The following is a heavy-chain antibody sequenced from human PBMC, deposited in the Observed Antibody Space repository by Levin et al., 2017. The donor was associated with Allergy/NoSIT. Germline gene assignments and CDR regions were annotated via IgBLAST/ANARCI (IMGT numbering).Heavy chain of an antibody. Sequence: GGSLRLSCAASGFTFSSYAMSWVRQAPGKGLEWVSAISGSGGSTYYADSVKGRFTISRDNSKNTLYLQMNSLRAEDTAVYYCAKGRYDILTGYYRLGRVYYFDYWGQGTLVTVSS. V-gene: IGHV3-23*01. J-gene: IGHJ4*02. D-gene: IGHD3-9*01. CDR1: GFTFSSYA. CDR2: ISGSGGST. CDR3: AKGRYDILTGYYRLGRVYYFDY.